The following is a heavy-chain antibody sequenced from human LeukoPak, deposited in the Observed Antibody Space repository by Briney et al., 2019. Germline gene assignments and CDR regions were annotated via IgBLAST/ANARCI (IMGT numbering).Heavy chain of an antibody. V-gene: IGHV3-23*01. CDR3: ARLPRYFDY. D-gene: IGHD3-16*01. J-gene: IGHJ4*02. CDR2: ISGSGGST. Sequence: PGGSLRLSCAASGFTVSSNYMSWVRQAPGKGLEWVSAISGSGGSTYYADSVKGRFTISRDNSKNTLYLQMNSLRAEDTAVYYCARLPRYFDYWGQGTLVTVSS. CDR1: GFTVSSNY.